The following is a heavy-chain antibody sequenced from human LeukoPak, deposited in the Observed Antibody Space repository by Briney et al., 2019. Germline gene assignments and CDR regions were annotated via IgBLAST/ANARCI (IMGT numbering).Heavy chain of an antibody. J-gene: IGHJ6*03. Sequence: GRSLRLSCAASGFTFSSYAMHWVRQAPGKGLEWVAVISYDGSNKYYADSVKARFTISRDNSKNTMYLQMNSLRAEDTAVYHWAKTGYSSSWAYYYYYMDVWGKGTTVTVSS. D-gene: IGHD6-13*01. CDR3: AKTGYSSSWAYYYYYMDV. CDR1: GFTFSSYA. CDR2: ISYDGSNK. V-gene: IGHV3-30*01.